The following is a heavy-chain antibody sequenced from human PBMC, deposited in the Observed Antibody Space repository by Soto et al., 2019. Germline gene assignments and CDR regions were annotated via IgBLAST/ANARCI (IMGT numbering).Heavy chain of an antibody. CDR3: ARDRGVLLWFGGLPRCMDV. J-gene: IGHJ6*02. V-gene: IGHV3-23*01. Sequence: GGSLSLSCAASGFTFSSCAMGWVRQAPGKGLEWVSDIIDIGGSTYYADSVKGRFTISRDNSKSTLYLQMNSLRAEDTAVYYCARDRGVLLWFGGLPRCMDVWGQGTTVTVSS. D-gene: IGHD3-10*01. CDR1: GFTFSSCA. CDR2: IIDIGGST.